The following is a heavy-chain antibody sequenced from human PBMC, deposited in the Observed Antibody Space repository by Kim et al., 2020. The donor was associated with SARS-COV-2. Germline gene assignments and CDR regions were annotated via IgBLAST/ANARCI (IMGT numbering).Heavy chain of an antibody. CDR2: IYTSGST. CDR3: AGEEITIFGTHAFDI. V-gene: IGHV4-4*07. D-gene: IGHD3-9*01. Sequence: SETLSLTCTVSGGSISSYYWSWIRQPAGKGLEWIGRIYTSGSTNYNPSLKSRVTMSVDTSKNQFSLKLSSVTAADTAVYYCAGEEITIFGTHAFDIWGQGTLAPVSS. CDR1: GGSISSYY. J-gene: IGHJ3*02.